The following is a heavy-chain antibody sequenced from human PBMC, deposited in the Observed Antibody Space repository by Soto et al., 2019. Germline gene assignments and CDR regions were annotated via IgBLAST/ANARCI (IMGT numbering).Heavy chain of an antibody. CDR1: GYSFSDYF. D-gene: IGHD1-26*01. CDR3: PRIKWGLNYYNGMDV. V-gene: IGHV1-2*02. CDR2: INPKTAAT. J-gene: IGHJ6*02. Sequence: QVQLVQSGAEVKKSGASVKVSCKPSGYSFSDYFIQWVRQAPGQGLEWVAWINPKTAATNYAKKFQGRVSLTWDMSSTTAYMELTRLRPDDTAVYYCPRIKWGLNYYNGMDVWGQGTTVIVSS.